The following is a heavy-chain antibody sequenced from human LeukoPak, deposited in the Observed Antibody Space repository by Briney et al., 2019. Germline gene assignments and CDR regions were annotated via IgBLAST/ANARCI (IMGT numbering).Heavy chain of an antibody. CDR3: ARGALINY. Sequence: RGSLRLSCAASGFSFSDSEMNWVRQAPGKGLEWVSYISSGGRTIYYADSVKGRFTISRDNAKNSLYLQMNSLRAEDTAIYYCARGALINYWGQGTLVTVSS. J-gene: IGHJ4*02. D-gene: IGHD3-22*01. CDR2: ISSGGRTI. CDR1: GFSFSDSE. V-gene: IGHV3-48*03.